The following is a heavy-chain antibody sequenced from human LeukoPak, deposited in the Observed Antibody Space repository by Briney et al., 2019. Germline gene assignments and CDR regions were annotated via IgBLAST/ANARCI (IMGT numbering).Heavy chain of an antibody. D-gene: IGHD1-26*01. Sequence: GGSLRLSCAASGFTFSSYAMSWVRQAPGKGLEWVSAISGSGGSTYYADSVKGRFTISRDNSKNTLYLQMNSLRAEDTAVYYCAKDRDSGSYSGYYFDYWGQGTLVTVSS. J-gene: IGHJ4*02. CDR3: AKDRDSGSYSGYYFDY. CDR2: ISGSGGST. CDR1: GFTFSSYA. V-gene: IGHV3-23*01.